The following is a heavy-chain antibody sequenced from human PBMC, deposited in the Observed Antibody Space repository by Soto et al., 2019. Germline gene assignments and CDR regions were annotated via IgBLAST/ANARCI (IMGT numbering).Heavy chain of an antibody. V-gene: IGHV3-23*01. Sequence: PGGSLRLSCAASGFTFSSYAMSWVRQAPGKGLEWVSAISGSGGSTYYADSVKGRFTISRDNSKNTLYLQMNSLRAEDTAVYYCAKGGSGSYYNPSSYYYYGRDVWGKGTKVTVSS. CDR2: ISGSGGST. J-gene: IGHJ6*04. D-gene: IGHD3-10*01. CDR3: AKGGSGSYYNPSSYYYYGRDV. CDR1: GFTFSSYA.